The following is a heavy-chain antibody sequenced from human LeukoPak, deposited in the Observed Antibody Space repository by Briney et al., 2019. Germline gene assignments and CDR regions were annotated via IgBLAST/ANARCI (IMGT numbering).Heavy chain of an antibody. V-gene: IGHV3-23*01. D-gene: IGHD1/OR15-1a*01. CDR2: ISANGGAT. CDR3: VKDPRDTYGTNWFDS. J-gene: IGHJ5*01. CDR1: GLSFGNYA. Sequence: GGSLRLSYVASGLSFGNYAMSWVRQAPGKGLQWVSQISANGGATWYTGTARGRFTISRDNSKNTWYVQISILRAEDTAIYYCVKDPRDTYGTNWFDSWGQGTFLTVSS.